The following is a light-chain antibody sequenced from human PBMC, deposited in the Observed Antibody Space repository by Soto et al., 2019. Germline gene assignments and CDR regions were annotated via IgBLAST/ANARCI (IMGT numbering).Light chain of an antibody. CDR3: QQTSSFPLT. Sequence: DIQMTQSPSSVSASVGDRVSITCRASQDISNWLAWYQQKPGKAPKLLIYAASTLQSGVPSRFSGSGSGTDFTLTISSLQPEDFTTYYCQQTSSFPLTFGPGTKVDIK. J-gene: IGKJ3*01. CDR1: QDISNW. CDR2: AAS. V-gene: IGKV1-12*01.